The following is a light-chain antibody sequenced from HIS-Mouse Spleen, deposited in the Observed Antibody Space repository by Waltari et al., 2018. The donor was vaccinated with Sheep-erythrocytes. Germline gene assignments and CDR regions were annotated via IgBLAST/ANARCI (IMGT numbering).Light chain of an antibody. J-gene: IGKJ1*01. V-gene: IGKV3-20*01. CDR2: GAS. CDR3: QQYGSSPPTWT. CDR1: QSVSSSY. Sequence: EIVLTQSPGTLSLSPGERATLSCRASQSVSSSYLAWDQQKPGQAPRLLIYGASSRATGIPDRFSGSGSGTDFTLTISRLEPEDFAVYYCQQYGSSPPTWTFGQGTKVEIK.